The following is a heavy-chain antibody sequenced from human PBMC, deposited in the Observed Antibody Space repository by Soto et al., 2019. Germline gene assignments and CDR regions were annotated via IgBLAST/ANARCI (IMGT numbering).Heavy chain of an antibody. Sequence: PSVTLSLTCSLNSHSINDHYWRWIHQLPGKGVEWIGYTHYSGTTNYNPSLKSRVTISVDTSKNQFSLKLNSVTAADTAVYYCARHPGLLWFGPVAFDIWGQGTMVT. CDR3: ARHPGLLWFGPVAFDI. CDR2: THYSGTT. D-gene: IGHD3-10*01. J-gene: IGHJ3*02. V-gene: IGHV4-59*08. CDR1: SHSINDHY.